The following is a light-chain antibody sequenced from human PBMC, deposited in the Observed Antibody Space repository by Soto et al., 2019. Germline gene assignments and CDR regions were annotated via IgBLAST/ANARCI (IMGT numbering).Light chain of an antibody. CDR2: GAF. CDR1: QNIGNS. V-gene: IGKV3-15*01. Sequence: EMDMTQSPATLSVSPGEGATLSCRAAQNIGNSWGWYQQRPRQAPRLLIYGAFHRATGIPARFSGSGAGTEFTLTSNSLQPEDSATCYCPYLGAFGQGPKVES. J-gene: IGKJ2*01. CDR3: PYLGA.